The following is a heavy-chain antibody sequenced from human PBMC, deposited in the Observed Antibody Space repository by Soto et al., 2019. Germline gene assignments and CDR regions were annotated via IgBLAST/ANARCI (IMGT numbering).Heavy chain of an antibody. J-gene: IGHJ4*02. CDR2: INHSGST. V-gene: IGHV4-34*01. Sequence: SETLSLTCAVHGGSFSGYYWSWIRQPPGKGLEWIGEINHSGSTNYNPSLKSRVTISVDTSKNQFSLKLSSVTAADTAVYYCARAGYSSSWRPRRFDYWGQGTLVT. CDR3: ARAGYSSSWRPRRFDY. CDR1: GGSFSGYY. D-gene: IGHD6-13*01.